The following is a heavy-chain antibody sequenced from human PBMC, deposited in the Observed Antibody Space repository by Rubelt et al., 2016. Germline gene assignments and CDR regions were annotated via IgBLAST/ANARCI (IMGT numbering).Heavy chain of an antibody. CDR1: GFSISTYW. CDR3: ARASSGYDFDY. V-gene: IGHV3-74*01. CDR2: IKMDGSAI. D-gene: IGHD3-22*01. J-gene: IGHJ4*02. Sequence: VESGGGLVQPGGSLRLSCAASGFSISTYWMHWVRQAPGRGPVWVSRIKMDGSAIAYADSVKGRFTIFRDTAKNTVYLQMSALRADDTAVYYCARASSGYDFDYWGQGMLVTVSS.